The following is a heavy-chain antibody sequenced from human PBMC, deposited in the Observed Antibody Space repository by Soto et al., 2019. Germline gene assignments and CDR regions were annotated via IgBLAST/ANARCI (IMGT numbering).Heavy chain of an antibody. J-gene: IGHJ6*02. V-gene: IGHV3-11*05. CDR3: ARVHTGRWYLTGSHV. CDR2: ISSSSSYT. D-gene: IGHD3-9*01. CDR1: GFTFSDYY. Sequence: PGGSLRLSCAASGFTFSDYYMSWIRQAPGKGLEWVSYISSSSSYTNYADSVKGRFTISRDNAKNSLYLQMNSLRAEDTAVYYCARVHTGRWYLTGSHVWGQGTTVTVSS.